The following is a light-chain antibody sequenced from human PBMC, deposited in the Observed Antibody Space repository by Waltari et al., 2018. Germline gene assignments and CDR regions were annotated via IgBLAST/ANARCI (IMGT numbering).Light chain of an antibody. V-gene: IGKV4-1*01. CDR1: QSVFDTPSNKNY. J-gene: IGKJ2*01. CDR3: QQYFRTPFT. CDR2: WAS. Sequence: DIVMTQSPDSLTVSLGERATIHCKSSQSVFDTPSNKNYLAWYQQKPGQPPNLLISWASPRESGVPDRFSGSGSRADFTLTISSLRAEDVAVYYCQQYFRTPFTFGQGTKLEI.